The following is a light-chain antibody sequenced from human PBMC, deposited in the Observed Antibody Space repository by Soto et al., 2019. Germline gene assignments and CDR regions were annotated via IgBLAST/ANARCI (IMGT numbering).Light chain of an antibody. V-gene: IGLV2-8*01. J-gene: IGLJ3*02. CDR2: EVS. CDR1: SSDVGGYNY. CDR3: TSYAGTNIWV. Sequence: QSXLTQPXXAXGXXXXXVXXXXTGTSSDVGGYNYVSWYQQYPGKAPKLMIYEVSKRPSGVPDRFSGSKSGKTASLTVSGLQPEDEADYYCTSYAGTNIWVFGGGTKLTVL.